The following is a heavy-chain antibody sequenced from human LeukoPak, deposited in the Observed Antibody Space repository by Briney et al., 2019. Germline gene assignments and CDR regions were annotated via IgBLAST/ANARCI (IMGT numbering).Heavy chain of an antibody. D-gene: IGHD1-1*01. V-gene: IGHV3-23*01. Sequence: GGSLRLSCAASGFTFSKYAMTWVRQAPGKGLEWVSVISGSGENTDYADSVKGRFTISRDNSKNTLSLQMNSLRVEDTAVYYCAKLVGTGLTPTDHWGQGTLVTVSS. J-gene: IGHJ5*02. CDR2: ISGSGENT. CDR3: AKLVGTGLTPTDH. CDR1: GFTFSKYA.